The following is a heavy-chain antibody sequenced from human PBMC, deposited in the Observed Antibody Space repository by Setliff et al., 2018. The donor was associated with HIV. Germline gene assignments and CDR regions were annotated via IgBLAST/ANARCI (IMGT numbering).Heavy chain of an antibody. D-gene: IGHD5-18*01. CDR1: GFTFDDYT. Sequence: GGSLRLSCAASGFTFDDYTMHWVRQAPGKGLEWVTFIEHDGSYRYYVDSVKGRFTISRDNSKNTMFLQMNSLRVEDTAIYYCAKMHTAMDPDTFDIWGQGTMVTVSS. CDR3: AKMHTAMDPDTFDI. J-gene: IGHJ3*02. V-gene: IGHV3-30*02. CDR2: IEHDGSYR.